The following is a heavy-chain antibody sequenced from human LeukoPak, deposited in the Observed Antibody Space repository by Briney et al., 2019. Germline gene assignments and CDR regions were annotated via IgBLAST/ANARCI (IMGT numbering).Heavy chain of an antibody. CDR1: GYKFTAYY. CDR2: INAKSGVT. J-gene: IGHJ6*02. V-gene: IGHV1-2*02. D-gene: IGHD1-1*01. Sequence: EASVRVSCKASGYKFTAYYIHWVRQAPGQGLEWMGWINAKSGVTKYAQKFQGRVTMARDTSISTAYMELSKLRSDDTAVYYCVSGSYGVSANGMDVWGQGTMVTVSS. CDR3: VSGSYGVSANGMDV.